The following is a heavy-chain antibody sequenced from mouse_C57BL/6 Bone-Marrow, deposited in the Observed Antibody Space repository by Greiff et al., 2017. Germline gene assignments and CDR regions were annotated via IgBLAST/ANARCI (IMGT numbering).Heavy chain of an antibody. D-gene: IGHD4-1*02. CDR1: GFTFSSYA. V-gene: IGHV5-9-1*02. Sequence: EVKVVESGAGLVKPGGSLKLSCAASGFTFSSYAMSWVRQTPEKRLEWVAYISSGGDYIYYADTVKGRFTISRDNARNTLYLQMSSLKSEDTAMYYCTRDSPNWDWFAYWGQGTLVTVSA. J-gene: IGHJ3*01. CDR2: ISSGGDYI. CDR3: TRDSPNWDWFAY.